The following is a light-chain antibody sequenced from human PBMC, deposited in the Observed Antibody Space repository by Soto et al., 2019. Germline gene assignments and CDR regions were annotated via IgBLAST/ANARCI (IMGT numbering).Light chain of an antibody. J-gene: IGKJ3*01. CDR2: AAS. Sequence: DIQMTQSPSTLSGSVGDRVTITCRASQTISSWLAWYQQKPGKAPKLLIYAASHIQSGVPLRFSGSGSGTDFTPTIRSLQPEDFATYYCQQSYSIPRTFGPGTKVDIK. CDR3: QQSYSIPRT. V-gene: IGKV1-39*01. CDR1: QTISSW.